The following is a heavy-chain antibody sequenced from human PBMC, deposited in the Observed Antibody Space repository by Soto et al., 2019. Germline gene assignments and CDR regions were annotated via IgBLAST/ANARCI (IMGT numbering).Heavy chain of an antibody. CDR3: ARWPQLEPRFDY. CDR2: IYYSGST. J-gene: IGHJ4*02. CDR1: GGSISSGGYY. D-gene: IGHD1-1*01. Sequence: QVQLQESGPGLVKPSQTLSLTCTVSGGSISSGGYYWSWIRQHPGKGLEWIGYIYYSGSTYYNPPVKRLVTISVDTSKNQFSLKLSSVTAADTAVYYCARWPQLEPRFDYWGQGTLVTVSS. V-gene: IGHV4-31*01.